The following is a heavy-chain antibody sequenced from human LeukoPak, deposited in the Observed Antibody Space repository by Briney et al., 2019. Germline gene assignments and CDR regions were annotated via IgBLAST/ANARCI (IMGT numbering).Heavy chain of an antibody. CDR1: GGSISSYY. J-gene: IGHJ4*02. Sequence: SSEILSLTCTVSGGSISSYYWSWIRQPPGKGLEWIGYIYTSGSTNYNPSLKSRVTISVDTSKNQFSLKLSSGTAADTAVYYCARSSGYMSYWGQGTLVTVSS. CDR3: ARSSGYMSY. CDR2: IYTSGST. V-gene: IGHV4-4*09. D-gene: IGHD3-22*01.